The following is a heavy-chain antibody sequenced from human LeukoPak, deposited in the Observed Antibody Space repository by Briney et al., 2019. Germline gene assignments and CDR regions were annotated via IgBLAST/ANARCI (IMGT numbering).Heavy chain of an antibody. CDR1: GDTVSSNSAA. CDR3: ARGFALDF. Sequence: SQTLSLTCDISGDTVSSNSAAWNWIRQSPSRGLEWLGRTYYRSKWYYDYVASVKSRITISPDTSKNQFSLQLNSVTADDTAVYYCARGFALDFWGQGTMVTVSS. J-gene: IGHJ3*01. CDR2: TYYRSKWYY. V-gene: IGHV6-1*01.